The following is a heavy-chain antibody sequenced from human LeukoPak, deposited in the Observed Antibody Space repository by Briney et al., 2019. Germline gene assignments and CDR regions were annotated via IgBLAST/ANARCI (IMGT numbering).Heavy chain of an antibody. J-gene: IGHJ6*04. V-gene: IGHV1-18*04. CDR1: GYTFTSYG. CDR3: ARDVVVVPAAMIDIDYYGMDV. D-gene: IGHD2-2*01. CDR2: ISAYNGNT. Sequence: ASVKVSCKASGYTFTSYGISWVRQAPGQGLEWMGWISAYNGNTNYAQKLQGRVTMTTDTSTSTAYMELRSLRSDHTAVYYCARDVVVVPAAMIDIDYYGMDVWGKGTTVTVSS.